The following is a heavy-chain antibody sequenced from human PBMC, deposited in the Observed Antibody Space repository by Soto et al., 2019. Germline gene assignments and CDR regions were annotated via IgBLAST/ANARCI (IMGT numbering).Heavy chain of an antibody. Sequence: GASVKVSCKASGYPFTSYYIHWVRQAPGQGLEWMGIINPSGGSTSYAQKFQGRVTMTRDTSTSTVYMELSSLRSEDTAVYYCARDGLDDYSNYYFDYWGQGTLVTVSS. CDR2: INPSGGST. CDR1: GYPFTSYY. CDR3: ARDGLDDYSNYYFDY. D-gene: IGHD4-4*01. J-gene: IGHJ4*02. V-gene: IGHV1-46*03.